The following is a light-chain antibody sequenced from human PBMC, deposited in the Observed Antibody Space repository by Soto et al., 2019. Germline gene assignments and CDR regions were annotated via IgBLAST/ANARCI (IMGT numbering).Light chain of an antibody. V-gene: IGKV1-9*01. J-gene: IGKJ4*01. CDR1: QGPISY. CDR3: QQHNGYPLT. Sequence: DIQLTQSPSFLSASVGDRVTITCRASQGPISYVAWYQQKPGKVPKLLIYATSTLQSGVPSRFSGSKSGTDFTLTVSRLQPEDFATYYCQQHNGYPLTFGGGTKVEIK. CDR2: ATS.